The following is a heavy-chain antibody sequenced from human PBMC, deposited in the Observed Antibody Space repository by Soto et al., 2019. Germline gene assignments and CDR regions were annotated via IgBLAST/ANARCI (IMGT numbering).Heavy chain of an antibody. CDR2: INTKSGGT. CDR3: ARHLAKGGGSEGIDY. D-gene: IGHD1-26*01. V-gene: IGHV1-2*02. Sequence: ASVKISCKASGDTFTAYYIHWVRQAPGQGFGWMGWINTKSGGTKYPQKFQGRVTMTRDTSLSTVYMTLTRLTSDDTADYDCARHLAKGGGSEGIDYWGQGTLVTVSS. J-gene: IGHJ4*02. CDR1: GDTFTAYY.